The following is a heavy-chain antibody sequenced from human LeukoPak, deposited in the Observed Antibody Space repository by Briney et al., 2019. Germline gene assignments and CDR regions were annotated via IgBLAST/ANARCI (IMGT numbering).Heavy chain of an antibody. V-gene: IGHV4-39*01. CDR2: IYYSGST. CDR3: ARPSGTTVTTYFDY. D-gene: IGHD4-17*01. J-gene: IGHJ4*02. CDR1: GDSISSGPYY. Sequence: PSETLSLTCTVSGDSISSGPYYWGWIRQPPGKGLEWIGSIYYSGSTYYNPSLKSRVTISVDTSKNQFSLKLSSVTAADTAVYYCARPSGTTVTTYFDYWGQGTLVTVSS.